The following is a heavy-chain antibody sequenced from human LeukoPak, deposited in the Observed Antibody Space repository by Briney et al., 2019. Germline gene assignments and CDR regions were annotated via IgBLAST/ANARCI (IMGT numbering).Heavy chain of an antibody. J-gene: IGHJ4*02. CDR2: IYYSGST. D-gene: IGHD3-10*01. CDR1: GGSISSYY. Sequence: SETLSLTCTVSGGSISSYYWSWIRQPPGKVLEWIGYIYYSGSTNYNPSLKSRVTISVDTSKNQFSLKLSSVTAADTAVYYCAREVGSGYFDYWGQGTLVTVSS. CDR3: AREVGSGYFDY. V-gene: IGHV4-59*01.